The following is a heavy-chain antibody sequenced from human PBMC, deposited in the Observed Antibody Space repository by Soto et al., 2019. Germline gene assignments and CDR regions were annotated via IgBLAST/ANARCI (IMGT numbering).Heavy chain of an antibody. D-gene: IGHD1-7*01. CDR2: IYYSGST. CDR1: GGSIRSNSYY. V-gene: IGHV4-39*02. CDR3: AREPITGTTGAFDP. J-gene: IGHJ5*02. Sequence: EPLSLQSTVSGGSIRSNSYYWAWILHTPGKGLEWIGSIYYSGSTYYNPSLKSRVTISVDTSKNQFSLKLSSVTAADTAVYYCAREPITGTTGAFDPWGQGNLVTVSS.